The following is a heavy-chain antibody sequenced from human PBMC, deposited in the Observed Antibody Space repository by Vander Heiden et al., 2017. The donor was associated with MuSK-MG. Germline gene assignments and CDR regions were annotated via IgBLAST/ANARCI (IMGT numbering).Heavy chain of an antibody. CDR3: ARLAHDWFDP. V-gene: IGHV3-11*01. CDR1: GFSFSDYS. CDR2: IRMSGTTI. J-gene: IGHJ5*02. Sequence: QVQLVESGGGLVKPRGSLRLSCAASGFSFSDYSMSWIGQAPGKGLEWISYIRMSGTTIYYADSVKGRFTISRDNAKNSLYLQMYSLRVEDTAVYYCARLAHDWFDPWGQGTLVTVSS.